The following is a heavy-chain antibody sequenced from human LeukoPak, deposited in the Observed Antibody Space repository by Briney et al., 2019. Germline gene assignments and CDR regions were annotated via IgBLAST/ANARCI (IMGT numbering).Heavy chain of an antibody. CDR3: ARGKEDYGDYVKGNYYYYYYMDV. D-gene: IGHD4-17*01. CDR2: ITPIFGTT. CDR1: GATFRSSF. J-gene: IGHJ6*03. V-gene: IGHV1-69*06. Sequence: ASVKVSCKASGATFRSSFISWVRQAPGQGLEWMGGITPIFGTTSYAQKFQGRVTITADKSTSTAYMELSSLRSEDTAVYYCARGKEDYGDYVKGNYYYYYYMDVWGKGTTVTISS.